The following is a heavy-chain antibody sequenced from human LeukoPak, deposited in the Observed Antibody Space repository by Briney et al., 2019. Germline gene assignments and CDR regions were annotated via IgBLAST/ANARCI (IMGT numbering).Heavy chain of an antibody. J-gene: IGHJ5*02. CDR3: ARVGFDP. Sequence: SETLSLTCAVYGGSFSGYYWSWIRQPPGKGLEWIREINHSGSTNYNPSLKSRVTISVDTSKNQFSLKLSSVTAADTAVYYCARVGFDPWGQGTLVTVSS. V-gene: IGHV4-34*01. CDR2: INHSGST. CDR1: GGSFSGYY.